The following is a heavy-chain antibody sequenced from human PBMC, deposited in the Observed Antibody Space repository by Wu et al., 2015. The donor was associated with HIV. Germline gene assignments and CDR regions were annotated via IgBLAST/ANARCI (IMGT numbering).Heavy chain of an antibody. Sequence: QVQLVQSGAEVKKPGASVKVSCKASGYTFTNYGINWVRQAPGQGLEWMGWISAYNGNTNYAQKFQGRVTMTTHTSTSTAYMELRSLTSDDTTVYYCARADYDILTGPWAFDIWGQGTMVTVSS. CDR3: ARADYDILTGPWAFDI. V-gene: IGHV1-18*01. CDR1: GYTFTNYG. J-gene: IGHJ3*02. CDR2: ISAYNGNT. D-gene: IGHD3-9*01.